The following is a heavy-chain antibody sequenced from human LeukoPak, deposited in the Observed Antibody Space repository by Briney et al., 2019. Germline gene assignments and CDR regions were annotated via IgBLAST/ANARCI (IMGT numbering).Heavy chain of an antibody. J-gene: IGHJ4*02. CDR2: IYYSGSI. CDR3: ARTGSTVTMLYPFDH. V-gene: IGHV4-59*01. CDR1: GGSIRSYY. D-gene: IGHD4-17*01. Sequence: SETLSLTCTVSGGSIRSYYWSWIRQPPGKGLEWIGYIYYSGSINYNPSLKSRVSISVDTSKNQFSLKLSSVTAADTAVYYCARTGSTVTMLYPFDHWGQGTLVTVSS.